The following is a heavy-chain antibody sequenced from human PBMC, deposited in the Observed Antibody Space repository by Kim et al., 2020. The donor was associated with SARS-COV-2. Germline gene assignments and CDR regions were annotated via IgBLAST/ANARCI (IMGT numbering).Heavy chain of an antibody. CDR1: GGSFSGYY. J-gene: IGHJ3*02. D-gene: IGHD3-10*01. CDR2: INHSGST. CDR3: ARGLGFGELRLRAFDI. V-gene: IGHV4-34*01. Sequence: SETLSLTCAVYGGSFSGYYWSWIRQPPGKGLEWIGEINHSGSTDYNPSLKSRVTISVDTSKNQFSLKLSSVTAADTAVYYCARGLGFGELRLRAFDIWGQGTMVTVSS.